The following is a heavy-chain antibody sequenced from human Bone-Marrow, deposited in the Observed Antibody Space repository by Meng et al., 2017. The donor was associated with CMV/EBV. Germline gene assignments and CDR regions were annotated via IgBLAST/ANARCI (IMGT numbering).Heavy chain of an antibody. CDR1: GFTFSSYA. V-gene: IGHV3-30-3*01. J-gene: IGHJ4*02. D-gene: IGHD3-10*01. Sequence: GGSLRLSCAASGFTFSSYAMHWVRQAPGKGLEWVAVISYDGSNKYYADSVKGRFTISRNNSKNALYLQMNSLRAEDTAMYYGAISGQSGRTRWGQGTLVTVSS. CDR2: ISYDGSNK. CDR3: AISGQSGRTR.